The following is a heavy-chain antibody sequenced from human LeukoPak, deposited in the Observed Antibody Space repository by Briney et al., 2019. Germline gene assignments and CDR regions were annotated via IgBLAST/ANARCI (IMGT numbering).Heavy chain of an antibody. Sequence: GGSLRLSCAASGFTFSSYWMHWVRQAPGKGLVWVSRINSDGSSTSYADSVKGRFTISRDNAKNTLYLQMNSLIAEDTAVYYCARVRGSYSSIHFDYWGQGTLVTVSS. CDR3: ARVRGSYSSIHFDY. D-gene: IGHD1-26*01. CDR2: INSDGSST. CDR1: GFTFSSYW. J-gene: IGHJ4*02. V-gene: IGHV3-74*01.